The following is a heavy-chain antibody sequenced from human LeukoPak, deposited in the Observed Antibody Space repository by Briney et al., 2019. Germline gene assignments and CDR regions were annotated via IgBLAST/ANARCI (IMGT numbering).Heavy chain of an antibody. D-gene: IGHD4-17*01. CDR2: ISSSSSYI. Sequence: GGSLRLSCAASGFTFSSYSMNWVRQAPGKGLEWVSSISSSSSYIYYADSVKGRFTISRDNAKNSLYLQMNSLRAEDTAVYYRAVPYGDPDAFDIWGQGTMVTVSS. J-gene: IGHJ3*02. CDR1: GFTFSSYS. CDR3: AVPYGDPDAFDI. V-gene: IGHV3-21*01.